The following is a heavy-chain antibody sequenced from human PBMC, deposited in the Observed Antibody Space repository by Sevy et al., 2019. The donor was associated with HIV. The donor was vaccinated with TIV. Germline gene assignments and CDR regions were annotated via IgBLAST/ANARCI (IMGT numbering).Heavy chain of an antibody. D-gene: IGHD3-3*01. CDR1: GFTFSSYA. CDR3: ASEYYDFWSGYYMSSAFDI. CDR2: ISYDGSNK. Sequence: GGSLRLSCAASGFTFSSYAMHWVRQAPGKGLEWVAVISYDGSNKYYADSVKGRFTISRDNSKNTLYLQMNSLRAEDTAVYYSASEYYDFWSGYYMSSAFDIWGQGTMVTVSS. J-gene: IGHJ3*02. V-gene: IGHV3-30-3*01.